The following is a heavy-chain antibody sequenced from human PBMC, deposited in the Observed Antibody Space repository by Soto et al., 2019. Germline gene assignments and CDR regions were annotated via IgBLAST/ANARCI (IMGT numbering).Heavy chain of an antibody. CDR2: ISYDGSNK. CDR3: AKRQYCSGGSCYYYYYGMDV. Sequence: GGALRLSSAASGFTFSSNGMHWVRQAPGKGLEWVAVISYDGSNKYYADSVKGRFTISRDNSKNTLYLQMNSLRAEDTAVYYSAKRQYCSGGSCYYYYYGMDVWGQGTTVTVSS. D-gene: IGHD2-15*01. V-gene: IGHV3-30*18. J-gene: IGHJ6*02. CDR1: GFTFSSNG.